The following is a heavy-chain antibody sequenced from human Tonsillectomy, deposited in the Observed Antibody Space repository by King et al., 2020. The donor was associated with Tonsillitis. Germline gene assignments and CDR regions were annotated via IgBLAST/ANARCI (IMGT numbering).Heavy chain of an antibody. CDR2: IYYSGST. CDR3: ARERYYDFWSGYYGPDAYYYYGMDV. D-gene: IGHD3-3*01. J-gene: IGHJ6*02. Sequence: VQLQESGPGLVKPSQTLSLTCTVSGGSISSGGYYWSWIRQHPGKGLEWIGYIYYSGSTYYNPSPKSRVTISVDTFKNQFSLKLSSVTAADTAVYYCARERYYDFWSGYYGPDAYYYYGMDVWGQGTTVTVSS. CDR1: GGSISSGGYY. V-gene: IGHV4-31*03.